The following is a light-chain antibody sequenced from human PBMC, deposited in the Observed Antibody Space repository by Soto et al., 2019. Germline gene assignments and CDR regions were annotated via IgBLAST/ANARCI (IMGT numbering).Light chain of an antibody. CDR3: SAYSSANSLFV. CDR2: DVA. V-gene: IGLV2-14*03. J-gene: IGLJ1*01. CDR1: SSDIGRTYY. Sequence: QSVLTQPASVSESPGQSITISCTGSSSDIGRTYYVSWYQHHPGKAPKLIIFDVANRPSGVSSRFSGSKSGNTASLVISGLQPEDEADYYCSAYSSANSLFVFGSGTKLTVL.